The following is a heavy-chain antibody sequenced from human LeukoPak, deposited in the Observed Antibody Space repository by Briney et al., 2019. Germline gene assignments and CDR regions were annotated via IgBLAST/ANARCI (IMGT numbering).Heavy chain of an antibody. Sequence: PSETLSLTCTVSGGSISSYYWSWIRQPPGKGLEWIGYIYYSGSTNYNPSLKSRVTISVDTSKNQFSLKLSSVTAADTAVYYCARDRPPSYYYDSSGLDAFDIWGQGTMVTVSS. CDR2: IYYSGST. D-gene: IGHD3-22*01. CDR3: ARDRPPSYYYDSSGLDAFDI. V-gene: IGHV4-59*01. CDR1: GGSISSYY. J-gene: IGHJ3*02.